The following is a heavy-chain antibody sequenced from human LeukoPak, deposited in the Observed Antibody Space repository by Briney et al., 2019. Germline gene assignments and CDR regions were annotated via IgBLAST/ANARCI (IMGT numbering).Heavy chain of an antibody. CDR2: IIPIFGTA. CDR3: AGSSWSAEALFDY. Sequence: ASVKVSCKAFGGTFSSYAISWVRQAPGQGLEWMGGIIPIFGTANYAQKFQGRVTITADESTSTAYMELSSLRSEDTAVYYRAGSSWSAEALFDYWGQGTLVTVSS. CDR1: GGTFSSYA. J-gene: IGHJ4*02. D-gene: IGHD6-13*01. V-gene: IGHV1-69*13.